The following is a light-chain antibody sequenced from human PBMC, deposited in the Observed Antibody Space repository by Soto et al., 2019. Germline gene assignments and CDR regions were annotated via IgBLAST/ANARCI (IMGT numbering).Light chain of an antibody. CDR1: NSNIGAGYD. Sequence: QSVLTQPPSVSGAPGQRVTISCTGSNSNIGAGYDVHWYQQLPGTAPKLLIYGNINRPSGVPDRFSGSKSGTSASLAITGLQAEDEADYYCQSYDTSLSFWVFGGGTKLTVL. CDR3: QSYDTSLSFWV. CDR2: GNI. V-gene: IGLV1-40*01. J-gene: IGLJ3*02.